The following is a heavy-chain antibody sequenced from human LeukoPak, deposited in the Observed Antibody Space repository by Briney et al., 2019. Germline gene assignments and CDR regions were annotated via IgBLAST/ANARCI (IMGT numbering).Heavy chain of an antibody. J-gene: IGHJ4*02. CDR2: ISTHGGTT. D-gene: IGHD3-10*01. CDR1: GFTFSSYA. V-gene: IGHV3-64*01. CDR3: AKAISGVGNFDY. Sequence: GGSLRLSCAGSGFTFSSYAMHWVRQAPGKGLEYVSGISTHGGTTHYANSVKGRFTISRDNSKNTLYLQMNSLRAEDTAVYYCAKAISGVGNFDYWGQGTLVTVSS.